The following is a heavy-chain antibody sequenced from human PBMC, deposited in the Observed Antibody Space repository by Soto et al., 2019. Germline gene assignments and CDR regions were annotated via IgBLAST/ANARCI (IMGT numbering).Heavy chain of an antibody. CDR3: ARVGYYGSGSLRWFDP. J-gene: IGHJ5*02. CDR1: GGSISSSNW. D-gene: IGHD3-10*01. V-gene: IGHV4-4*02. Sequence: PSETLSLTCAVSGGSISSSNWWSWVRQPPGKGLEWIGETYHSGSTNYNPSLKSRVTISVDKSKNQFSLKLSSVTAADTAVYYCARVGYYGSGSLRWFDPWGQGTLVTVSS. CDR2: TYHSGST.